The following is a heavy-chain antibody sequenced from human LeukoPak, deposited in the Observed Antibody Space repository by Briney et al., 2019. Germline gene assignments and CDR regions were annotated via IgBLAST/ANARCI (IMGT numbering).Heavy chain of an antibody. CDR3: AREGYPNYYVSSGYSSVVDY. CDR1: GGSISSYY. D-gene: IGHD3-22*01. J-gene: IGHJ4*02. V-gene: IGHV4-4*07. CDR2: IYTSGST. Sequence: SETLSLTCTVSGGSISSYYWSWIRQPAGKGLEWIGRIYTSGSTNYNPSLKSRVTMSVDTSKNQFSLKLSSVTAADTAVYYCAREGYPNYYVSSGYSSVVDYWGQGTLVTVSS.